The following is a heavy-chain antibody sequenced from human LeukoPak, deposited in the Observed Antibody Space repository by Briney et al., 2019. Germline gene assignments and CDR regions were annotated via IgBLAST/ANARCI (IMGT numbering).Heavy chain of an antibody. CDR1: GFRFSDYA. V-gene: IGHV3-30-3*01. J-gene: IGHJ4*02. Sequence: GGSLRLSCAASGFRFSDYAVHWLRQAPGKGLEWVAIISHNGGVTDHTDSVKGRFSVSRDNSDYFLYLQMDNLRLDDTAVYYCARDEGHSTNWGLFDFWGQGSLVTVS. D-gene: IGHD6-13*01. CDR2: ISHNGGVT. CDR3: ARDEGHSTNWGLFDF.